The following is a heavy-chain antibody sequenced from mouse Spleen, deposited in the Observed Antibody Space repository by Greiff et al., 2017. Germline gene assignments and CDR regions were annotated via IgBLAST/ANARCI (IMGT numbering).Heavy chain of an antibody. CDR3: AIYYGNFPYAMDY. D-gene: IGHD2-1*01. CDR1: GYSFTGYY. CDR2: INPSTGGT. J-gene: IGHJ4*01. V-gene: IGHV1-42*01. Sequence: EVQRVESGPELVKPGASVKISCKASGYSFTGYYMNWVKQSPEKSLEWIGEINPSTGGTTYNQKFKAKATLTVDKSSSTAYMQLKSLTSEDSAVYYCAIYYGNFPYAMDYWGQGTSVTVSS.